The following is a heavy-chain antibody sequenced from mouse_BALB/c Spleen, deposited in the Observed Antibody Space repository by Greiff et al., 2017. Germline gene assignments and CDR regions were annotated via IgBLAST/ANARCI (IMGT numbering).Heavy chain of an antibody. V-gene: IGHV1S137*01. CDR3: ARSLYYGSSSYNAMDY. J-gene: IGHJ4*01. CDR1: GYTFTDYA. CDR2: ISTYYGDA. Sequence: QVQLQQSGAELVRPGVSVKISCKGSGYTFTDYAMHWVKQSHAKSLEWIGVISTYYGDASYNQKFKGKATMTVDNSSSTAYMELARLTSEDSAIYYCARSLYYGSSSYNAMDYWGQGTSVTVSS. D-gene: IGHD1-1*01.